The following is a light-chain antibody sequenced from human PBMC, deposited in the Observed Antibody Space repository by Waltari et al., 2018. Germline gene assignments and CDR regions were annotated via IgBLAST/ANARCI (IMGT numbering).Light chain of an antibody. J-gene: IGLJ2*01. Sequence: QSALTQPASVSGSPGQSITIPCTGTSSDVGNYDYVSWYQQHPGKGPKLIIYEVSNRPSGVSNRFSGSKSGNTASLTVSGLQAEDEADYYCSSYTRSTTLVAFGGGTKLTVL. CDR3: SSYTRSTTLVA. CDR2: EVS. V-gene: IGLV2-14*03. CDR1: SSDVGNYDY.